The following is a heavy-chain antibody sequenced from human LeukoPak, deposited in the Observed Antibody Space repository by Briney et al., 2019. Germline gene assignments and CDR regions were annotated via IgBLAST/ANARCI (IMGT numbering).Heavy chain of an antibody. CDR1: GGSISSYY. CDR2: IYYSGST. J-gene: IGHJ4*02. D-gene: IGHD3-3*01. Sequence: SETLSLTCTVSGGSISSYYWSWIRQPPGKGLEWIGYIYYSGSTNYNPSLKSRVTISADTSKNQFSLKLSSVTAADTAVYYCAGGGYDFWSGYLIDYWGQGTLVTVSS. CDR3: AGGGYDFWSGYLIDY. V-gene: IGHV4-59*08.